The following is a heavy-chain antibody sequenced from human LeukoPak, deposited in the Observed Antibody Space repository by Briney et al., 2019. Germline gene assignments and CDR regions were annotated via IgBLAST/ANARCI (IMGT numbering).Heavy chain of an antibody. J-gene: IGHJ6*02. V-gene: IGHV4-34*01. D-gene: IGHD2-2*01. CDR1: GGSFSGYY. CDR2: INHSGST. Sequence: SETLSLTCAVYGGSFSGYYWSWIRQPPGKGLEWIGEINHSGSTNYNPSLKSRVTISVDTSKNQFSLKLSSVTAVDTAVYYCARGPVRDIVVVPAASYYYGMDVWGQGTTVTVSS. CDR3: ARGPVRDIVVVPAASYYYGMDV.